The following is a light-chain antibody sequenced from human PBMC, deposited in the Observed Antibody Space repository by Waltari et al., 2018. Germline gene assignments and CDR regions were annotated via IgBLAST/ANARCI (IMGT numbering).Light chain of an antibody. CDR3: QQYYSTPPT. CDR1: QTLLYSSNKKKY. CDR2: WAS. V-gene: IGKV4-1*01. J-gene: IGKJ5*01. Sequence: DIVMTQSPDSLAVSLCERATINCMFSQTLLYSSNKKKYSAWYQQKPGQPPKLLNYWASARETGVPDRFSGSGSGTDFTLTISSLQAEDVAVYYCQQYYSTPPTFGQGTRLEIK.